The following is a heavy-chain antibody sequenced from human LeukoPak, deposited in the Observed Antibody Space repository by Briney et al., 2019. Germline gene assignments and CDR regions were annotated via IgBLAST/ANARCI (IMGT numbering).Heavy chain of an antibody. D-gene: IGHD1-26*01. Sequence: GASVKVSCKASGYTSTNFDINWVRQAPGQGLEWMGWMNPVSGNAGSAQKFQGRVSLTRDTSITTAYMELSSLRSDDTAFYYCARAPMGVAPLYWGQGTLVTVSS. V-gene: IGHV1-8*01. CDR2: MNPVSGNA. J-gene: IGHJ4*02. CDR1: GYTSTNFD. CDR3: ARAPMGVAPLY.